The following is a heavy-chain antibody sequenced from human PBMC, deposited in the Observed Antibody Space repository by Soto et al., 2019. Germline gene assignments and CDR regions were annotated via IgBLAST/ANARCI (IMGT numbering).Heavy chain of an antibody. Sequence: KPGGSLRLSCAASGFTFSSYSMNWVRQAPGKGLEWVSSISSSSSYIYYADSVKGRFTISRDNAKNSLYLQMNSLRAEDTAVYYCATVGGYCSGGSCGSDAFDIWGQGTMVTVSS. D-gene: IGHD2-15*01. CDR2: ISSSSSYI. CDR1: GFTFSSYS. J-gene: IGHJ3*02. V-gene: IGHV3-21*01. CDR3: ATVGGYCSGGSCGSDAFDI.